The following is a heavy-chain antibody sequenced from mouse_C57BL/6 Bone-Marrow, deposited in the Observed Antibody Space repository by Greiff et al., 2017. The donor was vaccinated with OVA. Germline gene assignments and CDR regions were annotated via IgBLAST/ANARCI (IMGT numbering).Heavy chain of an antibody. CDR3: AREGLTVAWYFDV. Sequence: VQLQQSGAELVMPGASVKLSCKASGYTFTSYWMHWVKQRPGQGLEWIGEIDPSDSYTNYNQKFKGKSTLTVDKSSSTAYMQLSSLTSEDAAVYYCAREGLTVAWYFDVWGTGTTVTVSS. CDR1: GYTFTSYW. J-gene: IGHJ1*03. V-gene: IGHV1-69*01. CDR2: IDPSDSYT. D-gene: IGHD1-1*01.